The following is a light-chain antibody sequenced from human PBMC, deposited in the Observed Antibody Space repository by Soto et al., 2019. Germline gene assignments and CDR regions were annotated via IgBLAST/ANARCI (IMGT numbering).Light chain of an antibody. J-gene: IGKJ1*01. CDR2: AAS. V-gene: IGKV3-15*01. CDR3: QQYNNWPPWT. Sequence: EMAVTQSPATLSVSPGERATLSCRASQSVASNLAWYQQKPGQTPRLLIYAASTRATGIPARFSGSGSGTDFNLTITSLQSEDFAVYYCQQYNNWPPWTFGQGTKVEIK. CDR1: QSVASN.